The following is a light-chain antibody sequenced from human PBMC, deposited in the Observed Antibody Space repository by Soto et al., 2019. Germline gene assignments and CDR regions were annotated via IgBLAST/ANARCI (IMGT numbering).Light chain of an antibody. CDR1: QDISSY. Sequence: DIQMTQSPSSLSESVGERVTITCRASQDISSYLAWYQQKPGKVPMLLIYAASTLQSGVPSRFSGSGSGTDFTLTISSLQPEDVATYYCQKYNSAPSLTFGGGTKVEIK. CDR3: QKYNSAPSLT. CDR2: AAS. V-gene: IGKV1-27*01. J-gene: IGKJ4*01.